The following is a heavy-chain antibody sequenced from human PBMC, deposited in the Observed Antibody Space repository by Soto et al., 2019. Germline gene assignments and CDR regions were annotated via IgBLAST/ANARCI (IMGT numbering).Heavy chain of an antibody. CDR1: FTFSMYS. D-gene: IGHD1-26*01. V-gene: IGHV3-21*01. CDR3: TRDQGGSYNSWFDT. Sequence: EVQVVESGGGLVQPGGSLRLSCSFTFSMYSMNWVRQAPGKGLEWVASISSGGSYIKYADSVKGRFTISRDNAKNSVSLQMNSLRVDDTAVYFCTRDQGGSYNSWFDTWGQGTLVNVSS. J-gene: IGHJ5*02. CDR2: ISSGGSYI.